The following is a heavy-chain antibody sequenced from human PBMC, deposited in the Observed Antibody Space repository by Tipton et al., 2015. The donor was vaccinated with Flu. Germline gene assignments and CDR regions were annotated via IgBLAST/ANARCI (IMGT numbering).Heavy chain of an antibody. CDR3: AKVIPEAVAGLDY. D-gene: IGHD6-19*01. Sequence: SLRLSCAASGFTFSRYAMSWVRQAPGKGLEWVSGVTGGGSTYYADSVKGRFTISRDISRNMVYLQMNSLRAEDTAVYYCAKVIPEAVAGLDYWGQGTLVTVSS. J-gene: IGHJ4*02. CDR2: VTGGGST. V-gene: IGHV3-23*01. CDR1: GFTFSRYA.